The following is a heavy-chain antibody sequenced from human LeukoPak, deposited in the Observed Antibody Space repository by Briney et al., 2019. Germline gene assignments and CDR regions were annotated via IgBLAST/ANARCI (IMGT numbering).Heavy chain of an antibody. CDR2: IYTSGST. V-gene: IGHV4-4*07. J-gene: IGHJ6*03. D-gene: IGHD2-2*01. Sequence: SETLSLTCTVSGGSISSYYWSWIRQPAGKGLEWIGRIYTSGSTNYNPSLKSRVTMSVDTSKNQFSLKLSSVTAADTAVYYCARVVVVVVPAGTYYYYYYYMDVWGKGTTVTVSS. CDR3: ARVVVVVVPAGTYYYYYYYMDV. CDR1: GGSISSYY.